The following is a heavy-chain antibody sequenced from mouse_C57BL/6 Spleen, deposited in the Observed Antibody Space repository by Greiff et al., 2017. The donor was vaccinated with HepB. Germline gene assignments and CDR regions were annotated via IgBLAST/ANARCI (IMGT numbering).Heavy chain of an antibody. J-gene: IGHJ2*01. D-gene: IGHD2-5*01. V-gene: IGHV1-42*01. Sequence: EVQLQQSGPELVKPGASVKISCKASGYSFTGYYMNWVKQSPEKSLEWIGEINPSTGGTTYNQKFKAKATLTVDKSSSTAYMQLKSLTSEDSAVYYCARISNYAFDYWGQGTTLTVSS. CDR1: GYSFTGYY. CDR2: INPSTGGT. CDR3: ARISNYAFDY.